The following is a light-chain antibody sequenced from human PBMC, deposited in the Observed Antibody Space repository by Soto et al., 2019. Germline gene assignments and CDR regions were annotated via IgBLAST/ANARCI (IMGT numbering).Light chain of an antibody. Sequence: DIQMTQSPSSLSASVGDRVTITCRASQSISSYLNWYQQKPGKAPKLLMYAASSLQSGVPSRFSGSGSRTDFTLTITSLQPEDVANYYCQQSYSTPRTFGQGTKVEIK. CDR3: QQSYSTPRT. CDR1: QSISSY. V-gene: IGKV1-39*01. CDR2: AAS. J-gene: IGKJ1*01.